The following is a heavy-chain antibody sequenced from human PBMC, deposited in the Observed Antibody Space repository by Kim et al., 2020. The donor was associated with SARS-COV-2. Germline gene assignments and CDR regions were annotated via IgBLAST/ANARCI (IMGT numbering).Heavy chain of an antibody. CDR3: ARGPRRGAFDI. V-gene: IGHV3-48*02. J-gene: IGHJ3*02. Sequence: YYAGSVKGRFTISRNNAKNSLYLQMNSLGDEDTAVYYCARGPRRGAFDIWGQGTMVTVSS.